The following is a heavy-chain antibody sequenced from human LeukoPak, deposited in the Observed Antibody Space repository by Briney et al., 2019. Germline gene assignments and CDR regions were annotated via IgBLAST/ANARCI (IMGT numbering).Heavy chain of an antibody. CDR2: ISGSGSST. J-gene: IGHJ3*01. CDR3: AKDLGRNRERPYALDF. Sequence: GRSLRLSCAASGFTFDDYAMHWVRQAPGKGLEWVSGISGSGSSTFYADTVKGRFTISRDNSKNTLYVEMNSLRDEDTAVYYCAKDLGRNRERPYALDFWGQGTMVTVSS. D-gene: IGHD1-14*01. V-gene: IGHV3-23*01. CDR1: GFTFDDYA.